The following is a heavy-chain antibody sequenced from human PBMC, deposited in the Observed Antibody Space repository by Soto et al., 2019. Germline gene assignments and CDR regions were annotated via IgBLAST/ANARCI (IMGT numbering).Heavy chain of an antibody. D-gene: IGHD6-6*01. J-gene: IGHJ5*02. V-gene: IGHV4-39*01. CDR1: GGSISTSNYY. CDR3: AAVAAYSTSSVWFDP. Sequence: QLQLQESGPGLVKPSETLSLTCIVSGGSISTSNYYWGWIRQPPGKGPEWIGSVFYSGNTYYNPSRKNRIAMSLDPSKNQFPLSLKSVTAADTAVYYCAAVAAYSTSSVWFDPWGQGTLVTVSS. CDR2: VFYSGNT.